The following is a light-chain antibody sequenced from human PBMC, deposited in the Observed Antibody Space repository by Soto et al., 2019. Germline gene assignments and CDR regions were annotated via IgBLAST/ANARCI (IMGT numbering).Light chain of an antibody. CDR3: LQDYNYPLR. V-gene: IGKV1-6*01. J-gene: IGKJ1*01. Sequence: AIQLTQSPSSLSASIGDRVTITCQASQGISSYLAWYQQKPGKAPKLLVYAASTLQSWVPSRFSGSGSGTDSTLTISRLQPEDFATYYCLQDYNYPLRFGQGTKVQIK. CDR2: AAS. CDR1: QGISSY.